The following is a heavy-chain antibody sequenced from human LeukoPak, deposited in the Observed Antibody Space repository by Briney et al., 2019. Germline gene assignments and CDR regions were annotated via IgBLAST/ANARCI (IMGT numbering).Heavy chain of an antibody. V-gene: IGHV4-59*12. CDR3: ARAGTTDYYYGMDV. Sequence: SETLSLTCTVSGGSISSYYWSWIRQPPGKGLEWIGYIYYSGSTNYNPSLKSRVTMSVDTSKNQFSLKLSSVTAADTAVYYCARAGTTDYYYGMDVWGQGTTVTVSS. CDR1: GGSISSYY. CDR2: IYYSGST. J-gene: IGHJ6*02. D-gene: IGHD1-1*01.